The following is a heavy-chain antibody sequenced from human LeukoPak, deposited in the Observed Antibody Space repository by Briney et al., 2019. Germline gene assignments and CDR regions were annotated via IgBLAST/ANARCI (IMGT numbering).Heavy chain of an antibody. CDR1: GGSFSGYY. V-gene: IGHV4-34*01. CDR2: INHSGST. Sequence: SETLSLTCAVYGGSFSGYYWSWIRQPPGKGLEWIGEINHSGSTNYNPSLKSRVTISVDKSKNQFSLKLSSVTAADTAVYYCARTSTYYDFWSGYPSGFIDYWGQGTLVTVSS. CDR3: ARTSTYYDFWSGYPSGFIDY. J-gene: IGHJ4*02. D-gene: IGHD3-3*01.